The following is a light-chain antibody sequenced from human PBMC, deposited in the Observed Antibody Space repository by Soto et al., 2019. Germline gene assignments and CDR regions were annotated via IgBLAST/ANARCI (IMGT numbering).Light chain of an antibody. J-gene: IGKJ1*01. V-gene: IGKV2-30*02. CDR2: GVS. CDR3: MQVISLT. CDR1: QSLVHIDGYTY. Sequence: MMTQSPLSLPVTLGQPASISCRSRQSLVHIDGYTYLNWFQQRPGQSPRRLIYGVSNGDSGDPDRFSGRGSGTDFSLSISRGEADDVGVYYCMQVISLTFGQGTRV.